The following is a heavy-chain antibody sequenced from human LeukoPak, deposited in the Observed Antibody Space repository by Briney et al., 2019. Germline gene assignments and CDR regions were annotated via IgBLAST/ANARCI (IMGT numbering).Heavy chain of an antibody. CDR3: ARATYYYDSSGYYSGAFDI. V-gene: IGHV5-51*01. CDR2: IYPGDSDT. Sequence: LGESLKISCKGSGYSFTSYWIGWVRQMPGKGLEWMGIIYPGDSDTRYSPSFQGQVTISADKSISTAYLQWSSLKASDTAMYYCARATYYYDSSGYYSGAFDIWGQGTMVTVSS. D-gene: IGHD3-22*01. J-gene: IGHJ3*02. CDR1: GYSFTSYW.